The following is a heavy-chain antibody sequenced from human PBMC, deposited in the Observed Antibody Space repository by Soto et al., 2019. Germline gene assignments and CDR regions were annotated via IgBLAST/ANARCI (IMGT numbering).Heavy chain of an antibody. CDR1: GGSISSRNW. D-gene: IGHD5-18*01. V-gene: IGHV4-30-4*01. CDR2: IYYSGST. J-gene: IGHJ2*01. Sequence: SETLSLTCAVSGGSISSRNWWSWVRQPPGKGLEWIGYIYYSGSTYYNPSLKSRVTISVDTSKNQFSLKLSSATAADTAVYYCAREVTSFGYFDLWGRGTLVTVSS. CDR3: AREVTSFGYFDL.